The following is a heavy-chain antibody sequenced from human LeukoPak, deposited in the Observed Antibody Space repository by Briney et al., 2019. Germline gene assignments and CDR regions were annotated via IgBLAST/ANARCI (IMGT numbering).Heavy chain of an antibody. CDR1: GFTFDDYG. Sequence: GGSLRLSCAASGFTFDDYGMSWVRQAPGKGLEWVSGINWNGGSTGYADSVKGRFTISRDNAKNSLYLQMNSLRAEDTALYHCARDKAHRYYYDSSGYYYDAFDIWGQGTMVTVSS. CDR2: INWNGGST. D-gene: IGHD3-22*01. J-gene: IGHJ3*02. V-gene: IGHV3-20*01. CDR3: ARDKAHRYYYDSSGYYYDAFDI.